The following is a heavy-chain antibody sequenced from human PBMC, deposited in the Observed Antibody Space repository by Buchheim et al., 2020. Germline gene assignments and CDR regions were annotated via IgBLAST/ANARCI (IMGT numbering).Heavy chain of an antibody. CDR1: GFTFSSYW. J-gene: IGHJ4*02. CDR2: IKQDGSEK. CDR3: AREPWADYYDSSGYSYYFDY. D-gene: IGHD3-22*01. Sequence: EVQLVESGGGLVQPGGSLRLSCAASGFTFSSYWMSWVRQAPGKGLEWVANIKQDGSEKYYVDSVKGRFTIYRDNAKNSLYLQMNSLRAEDTAVYYCAREPWADYYDSSGYSYYFDYWGQGTL. V-gene: IGHV3-7*01.